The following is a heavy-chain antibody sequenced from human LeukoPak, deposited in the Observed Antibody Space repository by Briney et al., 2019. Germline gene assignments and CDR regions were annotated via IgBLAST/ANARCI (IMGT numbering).Heavy chain of an antibody. J-gene: IGHJ4*02. CDR2: INPNSGGT. CDR3: ARSYGSGSYWQN. Sequence: ASVKVSCKASGYTFTGYYMHWVRQAPGQGLEWMGWINPNSGGTNYAQKFQGRVTMTRDTSISTAYMELSRLRSDDTAVYYCARSYGSGSYWQNWGQGTLVTVSS. V-gene: IGHV1-2*02. D-gene: IGHD3-10*01. CDR1: GYTFTGYY.